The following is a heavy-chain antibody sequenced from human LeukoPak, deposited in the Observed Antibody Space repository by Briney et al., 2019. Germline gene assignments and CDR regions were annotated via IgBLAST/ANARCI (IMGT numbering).Heavy chain of an antibody. Sequence: SETLSLTCTVSGGSISSSYYWGWIRQPPGKGLEWIGSIHSSGSTYYNPSLKSRVTISVDTSKNQYSLKLTSVTAADTAVYYCARLSVAGFDPWGQGTLVTVSS. CDR3: ARLSVAGFDP. CDR2: IHSSGST. J-gene: IGHJ5*02. V-gene: IGHV4-39*07. D-gene: IGHD6-19*01. CDR1: GGSISSSYY.